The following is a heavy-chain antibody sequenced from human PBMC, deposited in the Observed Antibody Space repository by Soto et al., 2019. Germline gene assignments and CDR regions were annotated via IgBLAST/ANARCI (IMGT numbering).Heavy chain of an antibody. D-gene: IGHD1-1*01. V-gene: IGHV3-30-3*01. CDR2: ISSDGSNR. J-gene: IGHJ4*02. CDR1: GFIFSSYA. CDR3: AKAPWNLAHTHYFDL. Sequence: QVQLVESGGGVVQPGRSLRLSCAASGFIFSSYAMHWVRQAPGKGLEWVAVISSDGSNRYYADSVGGRFTISRDNSENTAYLHMSSLTGDDTAVFYCAKAPWNLAHTHYFDLWGQGTLVTVSS.